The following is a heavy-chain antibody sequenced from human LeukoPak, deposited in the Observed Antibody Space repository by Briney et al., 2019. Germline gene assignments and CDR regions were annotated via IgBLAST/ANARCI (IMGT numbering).Heavy chain of an antibody. Sequence: GASVTVSCTASGGTFISYAISWVRQAPGQGLEWMGGIIPIFGTANYAQKFQGRVTITADESTSTAYMELRSLRSEDTAVYYCARDYYDSSGYYDYWGQGTLVTVSS. J-gene: IGHJ4*02. CDR1: GGTFISYA. D-gene: IGHD3-22*01. CDR3: ARDYYDSSGYYDY. CDR2: IIPIFGTA. V-gene: IGHV1-69*13.